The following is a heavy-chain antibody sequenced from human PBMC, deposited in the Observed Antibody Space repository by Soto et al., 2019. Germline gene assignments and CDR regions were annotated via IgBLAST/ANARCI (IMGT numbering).Heavy chain of an antibody. D-gene: IGHD6-6*01. CDR1: GFTFSSYA. V-gene: IGHV3-30-3*01. CDR2: ISYDGSNK. J-gene: IGHJ4*02. CDR3: ARGYSSSSLTDY. Sequence: QVQLVESGGGVVQPGRSLRLSCAASGFTFSSYAMHWVRQAPGKGLEWVAVISYDGSNKYYADSVKGRFTISRDNSKNTLYLQKNSLRAEDTAVYYCARGYSSSSLTDYWGQGTLVTVSS.